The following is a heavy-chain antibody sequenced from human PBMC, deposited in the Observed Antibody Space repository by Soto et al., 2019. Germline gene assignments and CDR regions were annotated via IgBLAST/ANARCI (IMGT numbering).Heavy chain of an antibody. CDR3: ARVGWSGGWFHWYFDL. CDR2: IYYSGST. J-gene: IGHJ2*01. V-gene: IGHV4-59*01. CDR1: GGSISSYY. D-gene: IGHD6-19*01. Sequence: QVQLQESGPGLVKPSETLSLTCTVSGGSISSYYWSWIRQPPGKGLEWIGYIYYSGSTNYNPSLKSRVTISVDTSKNQFSLKLSSVTAADTAVYYCARVGWSGGWFHWYFDLWGRGTLVTVSS.